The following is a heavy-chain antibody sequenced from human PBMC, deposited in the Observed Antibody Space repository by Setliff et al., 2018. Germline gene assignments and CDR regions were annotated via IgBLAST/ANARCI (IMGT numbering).Heavy chain of an antibody. V-gene: IGHV4-59*11. CDR2: IYLGGSP. J-gene: IGHJ5*02. CDR1: GGSIDSHY. CDR3: ARNWHWGFDP. D-gene: IGHD1-7*01. Sequence: SETLSLTCSVSGGSIDSHYWSWIRQPPGKGLEWIGEIYLGGSPTYNPSLKSRVTISIYKSKNQLSLDLTSVTAADTAVYYCARNWHWGFDPWGRGALVTVSS.